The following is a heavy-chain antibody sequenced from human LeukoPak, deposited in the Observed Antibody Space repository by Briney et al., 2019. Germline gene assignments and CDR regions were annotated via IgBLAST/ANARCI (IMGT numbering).Heavy chain of an antibody. V-gene: IGHV4-59*12. CDR2: ISYSGNT. CDR1: GGSISSYY. CDR3: ARDSLGYDSSGYLGFDY. Sequence: SETLSLTCTVSGGSISSYYWGWIRQPPGKGLEWIGCISYSGNTYYNPSLKSRVTISVDTSKKQFSLKLTSVTAADTAFYYCARDSLGYDSSGYLGFDYWGQGTLVTVSS. J-gene: IGHJ4*02. D-gene: IGHD3-22*01.